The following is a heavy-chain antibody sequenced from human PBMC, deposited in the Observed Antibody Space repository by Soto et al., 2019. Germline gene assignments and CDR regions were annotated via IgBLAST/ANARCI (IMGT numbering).Heavy chain of an antibody. J-gene: IGHJ5*02. CDR1: GGSISSYY. Sequence: LSLTCTVSGGSISSYYWSWIRQPAGKGLEWIGRIYTSGSTNYNPSLKSRVTMSVDTSKNQFSLKLSSVTAADTAVYYCARVKEVGATGWFDPWGQGTLVTVSS. CDR2: IYTSGST. D-gene: IGHD1-26*01. V-gene: IGHV4-4*07. CDR3: ARVKEVGATGWFDP.